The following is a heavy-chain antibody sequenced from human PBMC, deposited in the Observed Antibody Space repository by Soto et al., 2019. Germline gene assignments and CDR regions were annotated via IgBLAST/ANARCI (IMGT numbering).Heavy chain of an antibody. Sequence: ALVKVSCKASGYTFTSYFIHWVRQAPGQGLEWMGIINPSGGSTSYAQKFQGRVTMTTDTSTSTVYMELSSLRSEDTAVYYCAREVVVITTQNINYYYGMDVCAQGPTVTVS. J-gene: IGHJ6*02. CDR3: AREVVVITTQNINYYYGMDV. CDR1: GYTFTSYF. V-gene: IGHV1-46*01. CDR2: INPSGGST. D-gene: IGHD3-22*01.